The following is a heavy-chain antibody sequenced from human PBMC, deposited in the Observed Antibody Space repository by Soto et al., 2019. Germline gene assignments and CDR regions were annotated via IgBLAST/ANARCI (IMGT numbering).Heavy chain of an antibody. D-gene: IGHD3-3*01. CDR1: GFTFNSYA. CDR3: AREGPDYDFWSGYSYPTDY. CDR2: ISSDGSNT. Sequence: PGGFLRLSCAASGFTFNSYAMHWVRQAPGKGLEWVAVISSDGSNTYYADSVKGRFTISRDNSKNTLYLQMNSLRAEDTAVYYCAREGPDYDFWSGYSYPTDYWGQGTLVTVSS. J-gene: IGHJ4*02. V-gene: IGHV3-30-3*01.